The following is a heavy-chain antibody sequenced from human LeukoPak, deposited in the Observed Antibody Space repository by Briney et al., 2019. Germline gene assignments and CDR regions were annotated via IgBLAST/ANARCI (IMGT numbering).Heavy chain of an antibody. CDR2: ISSGGSTI. Sequence: PGGSLRLSCAASVFTFSNHEMNSVRQPPGKGLEWVSYISSGGSTIYYADSVKGRFTVSRDNAKNSLYLQMNSLRAEDTALYYCARGVWFDPWGQGTLVTVSS. CDR3: ARGVWFDP. CDR1: VFTFSNHE. V-gene: IGHV3-48*03. J-gene: IGHJ5*02.